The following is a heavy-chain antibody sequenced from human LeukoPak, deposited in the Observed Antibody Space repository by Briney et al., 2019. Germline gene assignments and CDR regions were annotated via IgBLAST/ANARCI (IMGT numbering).Heavy chain of an antibody. Sequence: GGSLRLSCAASGFTFSSYAMSWVRQAPGKGLEWVSAISGSGGNTYYADSVKGRFTISRDSSKNTLYLRMNSLRAEDTAVYYCANPRLGDYWGQGTLVTVSS. CDR1: GFTFSSYA. J-gene: IGHJ4*02. D-gene: IGHD6-19*01. CDR2: ISGSGGNT. CDR3: ANPRLGDY. V-gene: IGHV3-23*01.